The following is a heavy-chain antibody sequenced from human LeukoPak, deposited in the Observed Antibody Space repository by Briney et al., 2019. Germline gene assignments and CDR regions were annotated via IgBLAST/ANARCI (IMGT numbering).Heavy chain of an antibody. J-gene: IGHJ4*02. Sequence: PGGSLRLSCVASGFTFNNFAMNWVRQGPGEGLEWVSAIGTAGDTYYPGSVKGRFTISRENAKNSLYLQMNSLRAEDTAVYYCARDCGSTSCYDYWGQGTLVTVSS. CDR3: ARDCGSTSCYDY. D-gene: IGHD2-2*01. CDR1: GFTFNNFA. CDR2: IGTAGDT. V-gene: IGHV3-13*01.